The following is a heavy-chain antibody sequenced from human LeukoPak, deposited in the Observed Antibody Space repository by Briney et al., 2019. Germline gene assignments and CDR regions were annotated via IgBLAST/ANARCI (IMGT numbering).Heavy chain of an antibody. CDR2: ITKSGDST. J-gene: IGHJ3*02. Sequence: GGSLRLSCAASGFTFSAFGMNWVRQAPGKGLEWVSTITKSGDSTYYVDSVKGRFTISRDNSKNTLYLQMNSLRAEDTAVYYCAGQDYGDYAPGSFDIWGQGTMVTVSS. CDR3: AGQDYGDYAPGSFDI. D-gene: IGHD4-17*01. V-gene: IGHV3-23*01. CDR1: GFTFSAFG.